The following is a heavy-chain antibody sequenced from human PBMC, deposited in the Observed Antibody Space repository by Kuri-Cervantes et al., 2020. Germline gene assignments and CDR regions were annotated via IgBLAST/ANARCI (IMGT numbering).Heavy chain of an antibody. J-gene: IGHJ4*02. CDR3: ARGLLWFGELFLPQFDY. CDR1: GFTFSSYA. V-gene: IGHV3-30-3*01. Sequence: GESLKISCAASGFTFSSYAMHWVRQAPGKGLEWVAVISYDGSNKYYADSVKGRFTISRDNSKNTLYVQMNSLRAEDTAVYYRARGLLWFGELFLPQFDYWGQGTLVTVSS. CDR2: ISYDGSNK. D-gene: IGHD3-10*01.